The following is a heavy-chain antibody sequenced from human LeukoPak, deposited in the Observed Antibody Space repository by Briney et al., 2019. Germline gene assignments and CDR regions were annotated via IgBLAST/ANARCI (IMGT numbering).Heavy chain of an antibody. V-gene: IGHV3-74*01. J-gene: IGHJ3*02. CDR3: ARDQYYYDSSGYSRAFDI. CDR1: GFTFSSYE. D-gene: IGHD3-22*01. Sequence: GGSLRLSCAASGFTFSSYEMNWVRQAPGKGLVWVSRINSDGSSTSYADSVKGRFTISRDNAKNTLYLQMNSLRAEDTAVYYCARDQYYYDSSGYSRAFDIWGQGTMVTVSS. CDR2: INSDGSST.